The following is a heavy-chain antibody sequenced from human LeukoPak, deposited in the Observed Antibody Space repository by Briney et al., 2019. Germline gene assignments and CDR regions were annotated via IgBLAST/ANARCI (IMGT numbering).Heavy chain of an antibody. CDR3: ARHGGWPFSNFDY. Sequence: PSGTLSLTCAVSGGSISSSNWWSWVRQPPGKGLEWIGEIYHSGSTNYNPSLKSRVTISVDKSKNQFSLKLSSVTAADTAVYYCARHGGWPFSNFDYWGQGTLVTVSS. CDR2: IYHSGST. J-gene: IGHJ4*02. CDR1: GGSISSSNW. D-gene: IGHD6-19*01. V-gene: IGHV4-4*02.